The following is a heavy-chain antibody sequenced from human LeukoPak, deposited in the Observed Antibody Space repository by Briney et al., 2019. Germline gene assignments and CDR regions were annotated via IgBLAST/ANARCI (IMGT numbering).Heavy chain of an antibody. V-gene: IGHV3-21*01. CDR1: GFTFSSYS. CDR3: ARTDDDFWSGYPYYFDY. CDR2: ISSSSSYI. J-gene: IGHJ4*02. D-gene: IGHD3-3*01. Sequence: GGSLRLSCAASGFTFSSYSMNWVRQAPGKGLEWVSSISSSSSYIYYADSVKGRFTISRDNAKNSLYLQMNSLRAEDTAVYYCARTDDDFWSGYPYYFDYWGQGTLVTVSS.